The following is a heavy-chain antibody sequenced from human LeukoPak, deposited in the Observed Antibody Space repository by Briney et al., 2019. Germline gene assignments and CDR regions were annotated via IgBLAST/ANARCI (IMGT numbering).Heavy chain of an antibody. Sequence: PGGSLRLSCAASGFTFSSYSMSWVRQAPGKGLEWVSSISGRGYICYADSVRGRFTISRDNAKNSLYLQTTSVRAEDPAVYSCARDRRIAVASLDVWGHGTTASASS. V-gene: IGHV3-21*01. CDR1: GFTFSSYS. CDR3: ARDRRIAVASLDV. J-gene: IGHJ6*02. CDR2: ISGRGYI. D-gene: IGHD6-19*01.